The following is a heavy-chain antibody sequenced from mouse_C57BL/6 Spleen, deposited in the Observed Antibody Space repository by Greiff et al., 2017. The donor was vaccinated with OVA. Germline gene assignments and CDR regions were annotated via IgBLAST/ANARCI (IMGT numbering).Heavy chain of an antibody. CDR2: INPNNGGT. Sequence: EVQLQQSGPELVKPGASVKMSCKASGYTFTDYNMHWVKQSHGKSLEWIGYINPNNGGTSYNQKFKGKATLTVNKSSSTAYMELRSLTSEDSAVYYCARPSTRGYYAMDYWGQGTSVTVSS. CDR3: ARPSTRGYYAMDY. D-gene: IGHD5-1*01. CDR1: GYTFTDYN. V-gene: IGHV1-22*01. J-gene: IGHJ4*01.